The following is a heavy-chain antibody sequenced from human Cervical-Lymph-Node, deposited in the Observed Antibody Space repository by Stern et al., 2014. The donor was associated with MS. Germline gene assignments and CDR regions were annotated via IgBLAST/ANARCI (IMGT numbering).Heavy chain of an antibody. Sequence: EVQLLESGAEVKKPGESLKISCKASGYSFTSYWIGWVRQMPGKGLEWMGIIYPGDSDTRYRPSFQGQVTISADKSISTAYLEWSSLKASDTAMYYCARRTRAGLSLYYLDYWGQGTQVTVAS. CDR2: IYPGDSDT. J-gene: IGHJ4*02. D-gene: IGHD2/OR15-2a*01. V-gene: IGHV5-51*03. CDR3: ARRTRAGLSLYYLDY. CDR1: GYSFTSYW.